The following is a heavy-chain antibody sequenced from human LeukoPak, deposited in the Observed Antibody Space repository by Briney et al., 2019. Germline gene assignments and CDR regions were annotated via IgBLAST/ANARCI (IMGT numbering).Heavy chain of an antibody. V-gene: IGHV5-51*01. CDR1: GYSFTSYW. D-gene: IGHD2-15*01. J-gene: IGHJ4*02. CDR3: ARGLVPYCSGGSCPFDY. CDR2: IYPGDSDT. Sequence: GESLKISCKGSGYSFTSYWIGWVRQTPGKGLEWMGIIYPGDSDTRYSPSFQGQVTISADKSISTAYLQWSSLKASDTAMYYCARGLVPYCSGGSCPFDYWGQGTLVTVSS.